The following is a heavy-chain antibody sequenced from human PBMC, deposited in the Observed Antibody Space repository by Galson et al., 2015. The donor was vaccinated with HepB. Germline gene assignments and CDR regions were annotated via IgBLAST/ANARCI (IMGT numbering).Heavy chain of an antibody. Sequence: SLRLSCAASGFTFSSYSMNWVRQAPGKGLEWVSSISSSSSYIYYADSVKGRFTISRDNAKNSLYLQMNSLRAEDTAVYYCARDLRGLFGVVINHYGMDVWGQGTTVTVSS. V-gene: IGHV3-21*01. D-gene: IGHD3-3*01. J-gene: IGHJ6*02. CDR2: ISSSSSYI. CDR1: GFTFSSYS. CDR3: ARDLRGLFGVVINHYGMDV.